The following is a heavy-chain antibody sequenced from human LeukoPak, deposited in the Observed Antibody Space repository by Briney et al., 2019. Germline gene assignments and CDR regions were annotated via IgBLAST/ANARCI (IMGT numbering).Heavy chain of an antibody. D-gene: IGHD4-17*01. CDR2: IYYSGST. V-gene: IGHV4-31*03. J-gene: IGHJ4*02. CDR3: ARVAVTTFLLDY. Sequence: SETLSLTCTVSGGSISSGGYYWSWIRQHPGKGLEWIGYIYYSGSTYYNPSLRSRVTISVDTSKNQFSLKLSSVTAADTAVYYCARVAVTTFLLDYWGQGTLVTVSS. CDR1: GGSISSGGYY.